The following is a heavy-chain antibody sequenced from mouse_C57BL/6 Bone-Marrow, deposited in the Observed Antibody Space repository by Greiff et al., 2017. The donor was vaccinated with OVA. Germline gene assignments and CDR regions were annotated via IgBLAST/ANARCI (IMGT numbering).Heavy chain of an antibody. CDR1: GFSLTSYA. Sequence: VHLVESGPGLVAPSQSLSITCTVSGFSLTSYAISWVRQPPGKGLEWLGVIWTGGGTNYNSALKSRLSISKDNSKSQVFLKMNSLQTDDTARYYCARRGKDSSGYEFAYWGQGTLVTVSA. D-gene: IGHD3-2*02. J-gene: IGHJ3*01. CDR3: ARRGKDSSGYEFAY. CDR2: IWTGGGT. V-gene: IGHV2-9-1*01.